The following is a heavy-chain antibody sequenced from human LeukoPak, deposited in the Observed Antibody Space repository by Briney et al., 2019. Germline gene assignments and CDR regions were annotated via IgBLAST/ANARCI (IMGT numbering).Heavy chain of an antibody. J-gene: IGHJ5*02. D-gene: IGHD3-9*01. CDR2: IYYSGST. V-gene: IGHV4-39*07. CDR1: GGSISSSSYY. CDR3: AREAGTSNYDILTGYQGVWFDP. Sequence: SETLSLTCTVSGGSISSSSYYWGWIRQPPGKGLEWIGSIYYSGSTYYNPSLKSRVTISVDTSKNQFSLKLSSVTAADTAVYYCAREAGTSNYDILTGYQGVWFDPWGQGTLVTVSS.